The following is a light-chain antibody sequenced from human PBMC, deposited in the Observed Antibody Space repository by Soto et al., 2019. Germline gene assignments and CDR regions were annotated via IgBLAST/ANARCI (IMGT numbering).Light chain of an antibody. CDR2: DVS. CDR3: SSFASTHTYV. V-gene: IGLV2-11*01. J-gene: IGLJ1*01. CDR1: SSDVGYYNY. Sequence: QSVLTQPRSVSGSPGQSVTISCTGTSSDVGYYNYVSWYQQHPGKAPKLMIYDVSKRPSGVPDRFSGSKSGNTASLTISGLQAEDEADYYCSSFASTHTYVFGTGTKLTVL.